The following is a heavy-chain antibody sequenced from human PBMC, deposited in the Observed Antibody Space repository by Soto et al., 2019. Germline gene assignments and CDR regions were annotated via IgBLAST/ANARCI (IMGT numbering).Heavy chain of an antibody. CDR1: GGSIISYY. J-gene: IGHJ4*01. Sequence: SETLSLTCTVSGGSIISYYWSWIRQPPGKGLEWIGYIYYSGSTNYNPYLKSRVTISVDTSKNQFSLKLSSVTAAVTAVYYCASLGGDSHGYRLDYWGQGTLVTVSS. CDR3: ASLGGDSHGYRLDY. V-gene: IGHV4-59*01. D-gene: IGHD5-18*01. CDR2: IYYSGST.